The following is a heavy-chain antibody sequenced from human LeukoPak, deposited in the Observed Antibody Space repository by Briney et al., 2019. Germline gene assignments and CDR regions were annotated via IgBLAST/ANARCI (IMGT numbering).Heavy chain of an antibody. D-gene: IGHD3-16*01. CDR3: ARGELTFEDYFDY. J-gene: IGHJ4*01. CDR1: GFTFSSYE. CDR2: ISSSGSTI. V-gene: IGHV3-48*03. Sequence: AAGSLRLSCAASGFTFSSYEMNWVRQAPGKGLEWVSYISSSGSTIYYADSVKGRLTISRDNAKNSLYLHMNSLRAEDMDVYYCARGELTFEDYFDYWGHGTLVTVSS.